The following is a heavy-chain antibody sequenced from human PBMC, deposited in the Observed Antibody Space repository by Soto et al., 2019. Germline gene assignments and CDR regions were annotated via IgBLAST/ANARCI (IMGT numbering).Heavy chain of an antibody. CDR2: IYYSGST. D-gene: IGHD6-19*01. V-gene: IGHV4-59*01. CDR1: GGSISSYY. CDR3: ARDLFPAVAGTGFDY. J-gene: IGHJ4*02. Sequence: SETLSLTCTVSGGSISSYYWSWIRQPPGKGLEWIGYIYYSGSTNYNPSLKSRVTISVDTSKNQFSLKLSSVTAADTAVYYCARDLFPAVAGTGFDYWGQGTLVTVSS.